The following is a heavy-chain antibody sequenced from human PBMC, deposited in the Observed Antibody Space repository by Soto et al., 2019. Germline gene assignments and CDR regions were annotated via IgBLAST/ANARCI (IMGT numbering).Heavy chain of an antibody. J-gene: IGHJ4*02. Sequence: QVQLVQSGAEVKKPGSSVQVSCKASGCNFISYAITWVRQAPGQGLEWMGGVIPICGPANYARKFQCRVTTTADESTSTGDMAMSSLRSEDTGVYYYARRLNDYDASGYYGYWGQGTLVTVSS. CDR2: VIPICGPA. CDR3: ARRLNDYDASGYYGY. V-gene: IGHV1-69*01. D-gene: IGHD3-22*01. CDR1: GCNFISYA.